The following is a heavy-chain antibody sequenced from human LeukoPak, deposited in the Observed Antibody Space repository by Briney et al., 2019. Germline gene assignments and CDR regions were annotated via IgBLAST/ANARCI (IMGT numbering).Heavy chain of an antibody. V-gene: IGHV3-48*01. CDR2: ITGSSSNI. J-gene: IGHJ3*01. CDR3: VRDSWTVRNSAFDL. Sequence: PGGSLRLSCAASGFTFSSYSMNWVRQAPGKGLEWVSYITGSSSNIYYADSVKGRFTISRDNARNSLYLEMNSLQTEDTAVYFCVRDSWTVRNSAFDLWGQGTMVTVSS. D-gene: IGHD4-17*01. CDR1: GFTFSSYS.